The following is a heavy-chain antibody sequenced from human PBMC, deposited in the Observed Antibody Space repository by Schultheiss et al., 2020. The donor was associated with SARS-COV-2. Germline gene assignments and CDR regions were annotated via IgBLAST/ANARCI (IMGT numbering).Heavy chain of an antibody. CDR1: GFTFSSYW. CDR2: INSDGSST. Sequence: GGSLRLSCAASGFTFSSYWMHWVRQAPGKGLVWVSRINSDGSSTSYADSVKGRFTISRDNAKNTLYLQMNSLRAEDTAVYYCAREGYYDFWSGYYYYYYGMDVWGQGTTVTVSS. V-gene: IGHV3-74*01. CDR3: AREGYYDFWSGYYYYYYGMDV. D-gene: IGHD3-3*01. J-gene: IGHJ6*02.